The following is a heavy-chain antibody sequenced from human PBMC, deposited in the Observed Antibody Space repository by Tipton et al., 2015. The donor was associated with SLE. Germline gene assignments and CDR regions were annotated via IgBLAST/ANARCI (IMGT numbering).Heavy chain of an antibody. J-gene: IGHJ3*02. Sequence: SLRLSCAASGFTFSSYEMNWVRQAPGKGLEWVSYISSSGSTIYYAASVKGRFTISRDNAKNSLYLQINSLRAEDTAVYYCACVVFAATHAFDIWGQGTMVTVSS. V-gene: IGHV3-48*03. D-gene: IGHD2-15*01. CDR1: GFTFSSYE. CDR3: ACVVFAATHAFDI. CDR2: ISSSGSTI.